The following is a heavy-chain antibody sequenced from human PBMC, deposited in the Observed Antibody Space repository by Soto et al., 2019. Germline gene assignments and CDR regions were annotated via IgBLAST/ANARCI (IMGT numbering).Heavy chain of an antibody. CDR1: GGSISSDSHY. CDR3: ARYARAAVSGAGGFDL. CDR2: VSYRGAT. J-gene: IGHJ3*01. D-gene: IGHD6-13*01. Sequence: QLQLQESGPGLVKPSETLPLTCTVSGGSISSDSHYWGWIRQPPGKGLEWVGSVSYRGATYYNPSLKSRVTISVDTSKQQFSLRVFSVTAADTAVYYCARYARAAVSGAGGFDLWGRGTVVTVSS. V-gene: IGHV4-39*01.